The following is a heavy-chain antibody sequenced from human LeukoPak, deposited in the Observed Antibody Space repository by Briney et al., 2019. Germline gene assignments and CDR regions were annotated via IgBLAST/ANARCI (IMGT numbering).Heavy chain of an antibody. V-gene: IGHV1-69*13. CDR3: ARGRERPRYYYDSSGYYYWNMDV. D-gene: IGHD3-22*01. Sequence: SVKVSCKASGGTFSSYAISWVRQAPGQGLEWMGGIIPIFGTANYAQKFQGRVTITADESTSTAYMELSSLRSEDTAVYYCARGRERPRYYYDSSGYYYWNMDVWGKGTTVTISS. CDR2: IIPIFGTA. CDR1: GGTFSSYA. J-gene: IGHJ6*03.